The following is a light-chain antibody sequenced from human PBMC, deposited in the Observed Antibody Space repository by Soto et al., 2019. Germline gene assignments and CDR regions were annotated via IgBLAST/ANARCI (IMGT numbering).Light chain of an antibody. CDR1: SSNIGSNT. Sequence: QLVLTQPPSASGTPGQRVTISCSGSSSNIGSNTVNWYQQLPGTAPKLLIYSNNQRPSGVPDRFSGSKSGTSASLAISGLQSEDEADYYCSSYTSSSTLVAFGGGTKLTVL. J-gene: IGLJ2*01. V-gene: IGLV1-44*01. CDR2: SNN. CDR3: SSYTSSSTLVA.